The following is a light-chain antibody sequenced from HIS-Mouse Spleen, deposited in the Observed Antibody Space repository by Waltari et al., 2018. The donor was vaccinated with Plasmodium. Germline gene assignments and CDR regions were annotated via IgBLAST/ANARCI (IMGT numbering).Light chain of an antibody. CDR3: QSADSSGTYRV. V-gene: IGLV3-25*03. Sequence: SYELTQPPSVSVSPGQTARITCSGDALPKHYAYWYPQKPGQAPVLVIYKDSERPSGIPERFSGSSSGTTVTLTISGVQAEDEADYYCQSADSSGTYRVFGGGTKLTVL. CDR1: ALPKHY. J-gene: IGLJ2*01. CDR2: KDS.